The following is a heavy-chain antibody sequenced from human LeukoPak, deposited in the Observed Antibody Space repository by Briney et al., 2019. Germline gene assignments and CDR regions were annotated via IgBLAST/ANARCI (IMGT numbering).Heavy chain of an antibody. CDR1: GGPINNYY. Sequence: SETLSLTCTVSGGPINNYYWTWIRQSPGKGLEYIGYIYHTGETDYNPSLKSRVTISLDSSKKQFSLKMTSMTAADTAVYYCARDALTCTTTACSDYLDFWGQGTPVTVSS. D-gene: IGHD1-14*01. V-gene: IGHV4-59*12. CDR3: ARDALTCTTTACSDYLDF. CDR2: IYHTGET. J-gene: IGHJ4*02.